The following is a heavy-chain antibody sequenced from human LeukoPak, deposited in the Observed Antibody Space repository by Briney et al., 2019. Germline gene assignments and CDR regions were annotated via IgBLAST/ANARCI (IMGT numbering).Heavy chain of an antibody. CDR3: GKDLSSPVYFFDY. CDR2: ISGSGGST. J-gene: IGHJ4*02. Sequence: GGSLRFSCAASGFTFSSYAMSWVRQTPGKGLEWVSGISGSGGSTYYADSVKGRFTISRDNSKSTLYLQMNRLRAEDTAVYYCGKDLSSPVYFFDYWGQGNLGSVSS. CDR1: GFTFSSYA. D-gene: IGHD6-6*01. V-gene: IGHV3-23*01.